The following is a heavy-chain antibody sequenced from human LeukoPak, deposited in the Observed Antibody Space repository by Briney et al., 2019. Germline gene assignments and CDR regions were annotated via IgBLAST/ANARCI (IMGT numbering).Heavy chain of an antibody. Sequence: GGSLRLSCAASGFTFSSYAMHWVRQAPGKGLEWVAVISYDGSSKYYADSVKGRFTISRDNSKNTLYLQMNSLRAEDTAVYYCARGDGGVNSLPYYYYGMDVWGQGTTVTVSS. CDR2: ISYDGSSK. CDR3: ARGDGGVNSLPYYYYGMDV. J-gene: IGHJ6*02. D-gene: IGHD3-16*01. CDR1: GFTFSSYA. V-gene: IGHV3-30-3*01.